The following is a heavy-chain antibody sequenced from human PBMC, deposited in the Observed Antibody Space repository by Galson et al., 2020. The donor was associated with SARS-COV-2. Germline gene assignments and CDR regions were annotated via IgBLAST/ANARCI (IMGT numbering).Heavy chain of an antibody. V-gene: IGHV3-15*01. CDR3: TTHWDYGDTYDY. CDR1: GFTFSNAW. D-gene: IGHD4-17*01. J-gene: IGHJ4*02. CDR2: IKSKTDGGTT. Sequence: GGSLRLSCAASGFTFSNAWMSWVRQAPGKGLEWVGRIKSKTDGGTTDYAAPVKGRFTISRDDSKNTLYLQMNSLKTEDTAVYYCTTHWDYGDTYDYWGQGTLVTVSS.